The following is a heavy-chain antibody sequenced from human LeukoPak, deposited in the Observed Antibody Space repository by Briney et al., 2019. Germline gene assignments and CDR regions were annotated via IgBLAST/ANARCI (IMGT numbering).Heavy chain of an antibody. V-gene: IGHV3-21*01. CDR1: GFTYSSYS. Sequence: KAGGSLRLXCAASGFTYSSYSMIWVRQPPGRGLEAVASISSSSSYIQYAASVRGRFTITRDNAKNSLYLQMNSLRAEDTAVYYCARGRTSSTSCYISWGQGTLVTVSS. CDR2: ISSSSSYI. CDR3: ARGRTSSTSCYIS. D-gene: IGHD2-2*02. J-gene: IGHJ4*02.